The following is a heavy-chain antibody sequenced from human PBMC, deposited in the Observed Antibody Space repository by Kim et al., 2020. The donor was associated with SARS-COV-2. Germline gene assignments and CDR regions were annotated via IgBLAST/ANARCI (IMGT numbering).Heavy chain of an antibody. J-gene: IGHJ4*02. D-gene: IGHD5-18*01. CDR2: IFYSGST. V-gene: IGHV4-31*03. Sequence: SETLSLTCTVSGGSITSDTYYWNWIRHHPGKGLEWIGYIFYSGSTFYNPSLKSRLSISLDTSTNQFSLTLSSAPAADTAVYYCARGASHYSYPDDYWGPG. CDR1: GGSITSDTYY. CDR3: ARGASHYSYPDDY.